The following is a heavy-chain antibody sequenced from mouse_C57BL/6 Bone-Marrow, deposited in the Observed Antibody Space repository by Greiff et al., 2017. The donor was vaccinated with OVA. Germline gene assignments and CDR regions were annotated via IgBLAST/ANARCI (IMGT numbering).Heavy chain of an antibody. CDR1: GYTFTSYD. J-gene: IGHJ1*03. Sequence: VKLMESGPELVKPGASVKLSCKASGYTFTSYDINWVKQRPGQGLEWIGWIYPRDGSTKYNEKFKGKATLTVDTSSSTAYMALHRLTSAASAVSSCALYDYDWYFDVWGTGTTVTVSS. D-gene: IGHD2-4*01. CDR2: IYPRDGST. CDR3: ALYDYDWYFDV. V-gene: IGHV1-85*01.